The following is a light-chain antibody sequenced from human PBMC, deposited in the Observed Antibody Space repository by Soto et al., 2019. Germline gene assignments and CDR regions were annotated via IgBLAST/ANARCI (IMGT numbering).Light chain of an antibody. V-gene: IGKV3-15*01. Sequence: EIVLTQSPGTLSLSPGERATLSCRASQSVGTLYLAWYQQKPGQAPRLLIYGASTRATGVPARFSANGSGTEFTLTISSLQSEDFAVYYCQQYNNWPRTFGQGTKVDIK. CDR1: QSVGTLY. CDR2: GAS. J-gene: IGKJ1*01. CDR3: QQYNNWPRT.